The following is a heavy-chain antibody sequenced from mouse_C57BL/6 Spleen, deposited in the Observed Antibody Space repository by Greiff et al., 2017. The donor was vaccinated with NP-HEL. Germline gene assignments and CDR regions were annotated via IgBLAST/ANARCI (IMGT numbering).Heavy chain of an antibody. J-gene: IGHJ2*01. Sequence: VQLKESGGDLVKPGGSLKLSCAASGFTFSSYGMSWVRQTPDKRLEWVATISSGGSYTYYPDSVKGRFTISRDNAKNTLYLQMSSLKSEDTAMYYCARDVSYWGQGTTLTVSS. CDR1: GFTFSSYG. V-gene: IGHV5-6*01. CDR2: ISSGGSYT. CDR3: ARDVSY.